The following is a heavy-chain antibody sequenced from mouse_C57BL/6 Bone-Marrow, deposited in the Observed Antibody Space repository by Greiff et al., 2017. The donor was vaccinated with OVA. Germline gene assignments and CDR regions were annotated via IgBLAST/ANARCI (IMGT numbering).Heavy chain of an antibody. D-gene: IGHD1-1*01. CDR3: ARSGYGSSYGY. CDR1: GYTFTDYY. Sequence: EVMLVESGPVLVKPGASVKMSCKASGYTFTDYYMNWVKQSHGKSLEWIGVINPYNGGTSYNQKFKGKATLTVDKSSSTAYMELNSLTSEDSAVYYCARSGYGSSYGYWGQGTTLTVSS. CDR2: INPYNGGT. V-gene: IGHV1-19*01. J-gene: IGHJ2*01.